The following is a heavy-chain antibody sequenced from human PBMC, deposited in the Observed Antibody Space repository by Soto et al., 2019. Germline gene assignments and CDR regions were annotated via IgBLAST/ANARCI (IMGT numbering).Heavy chain of an antibody. Sequence: QVHLVQSGAEVKKPGASVKVSCKASGYTFTSYGITWVRQAPGQGLEWMGWISAHNGNTDYAQKLQGRVIVTRDTAPSTAYMELRSLRSDDTAVYYCARVRYWDYWGQGALVTVSS. CDR2: ISAHNGNT. CDR1: GYTFTSYG. D-gene: IGHD2-8*02. V-gene: IGHV1-18*01. CDR3: ARVRYWDY. J-gene: IGHJ4*02.